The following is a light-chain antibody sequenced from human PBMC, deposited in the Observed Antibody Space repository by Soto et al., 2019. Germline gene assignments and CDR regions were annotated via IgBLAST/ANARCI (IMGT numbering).Light chain of an antibody. CDR3: CSYAGTKRV. V-gene: IGLV2-8*01. CDR1: SSDVGAYNY. J-gene: IGLJ1*01. Sequence: QSALTQPPSASGSPGQSVTISCTGTSSDVGAYNYVSWYQQHPGKAPKLIIYEVSQRPSGVPDRFSGSRSGNTASLTVSGLQAEDGADYYCCSYAGTKRVFGTGTKVTVL. CDR2: EVS.